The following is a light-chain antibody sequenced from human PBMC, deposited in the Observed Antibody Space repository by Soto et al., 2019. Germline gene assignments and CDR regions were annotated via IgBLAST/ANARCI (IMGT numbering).Light chain of an antibody. CDR2: GAS. J-gene: IGKJ2*01. Sequence: EIVLVQSPGTLSLSPGERATLSCRASQSVSNNYLAWYQHKPGQAPRLLIYGASSRATGVPDRFSGSGTGTDFSLTITRLEPDDFAVYYCQQYGVSPLMFTFGQGTKVGVK. CDR3: QQYGVSPLMFT. V-gene: IGKV3-20*01. CDR1: QSVSNNY.